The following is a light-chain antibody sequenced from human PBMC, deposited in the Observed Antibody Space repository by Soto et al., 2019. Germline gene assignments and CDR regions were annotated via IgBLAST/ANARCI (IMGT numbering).Light chain of an antibody. CDR2: KAS. CDR1: QSSDSW. Sequence: DIQMTQSPSTLSASVGDRVTITCRASQSSDSWLAWYQQKPGKAPKLLIYKASSLESGVPSRVSGSGSGTEFTLTISRLQPDDFATYYCQQYRSYWTFGQGTKVEIK. V-gene: IGKV1-5*03. J-gene: IGKJ1*01. CDR3: QQYRSYWT.